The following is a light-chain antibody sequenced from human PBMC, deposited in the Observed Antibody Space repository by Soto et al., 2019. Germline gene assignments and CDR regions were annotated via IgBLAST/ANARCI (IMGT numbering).Light chain of an antibody. CDR2: KDS. Sequence: SYELTQPPSVSVSPGQTARITCSGDALPKQYAYWYQQKPGQAPVLVIYKDSERPSGIPERFSGSSSGTTVTLTISGVHAEDEADYYCQSADSSGTSVFGGGTKVTVL. CDR3: QSADSSGTSV. CDR1: ALPKQY. J-gene: IGLJ3*02. V-gene: IGLV3-25*02.